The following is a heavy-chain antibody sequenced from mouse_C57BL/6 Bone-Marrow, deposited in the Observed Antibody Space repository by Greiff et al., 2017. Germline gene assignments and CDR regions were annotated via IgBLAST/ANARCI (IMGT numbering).Heavy chain of an antibody. CDR1: GYTFTSYW. CDR2: IDPSDSYT. D-gene: IGHD2-3*01. J-gene: IGHJ2*01. V-gene: IGHV1-50*01. Sequence: QVQLQQPGAELVKPGASVKLSCKASGYTFTSYWMQWVKQRPGQGLEWIGEIDPSDSYTNYNQKFKGKATLTVDTSSSTAYMELRSLTSEDSAVYFCARERWLLNYWGQGTTLTVSS. CDR3: ARERWLLNY.